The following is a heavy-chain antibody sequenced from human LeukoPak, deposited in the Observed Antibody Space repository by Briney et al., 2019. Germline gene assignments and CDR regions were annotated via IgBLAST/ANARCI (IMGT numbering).Heavy chain of an antibody. J-gene: IGHJ4*02. D-gene: IGHD3-22*01. CDR1: GFSFNTYS. V-gene: IGHV3-21*01. CDR2: IRSSSNFI. Sequence: GCSLRLSCAASGFSFNTYSMIWVRLAPGKGLEWLSSIRSSSNFIFYADSMKGRFTISRDNAKNSLFLQMNSLRADDTAVYYCARDLSGRDSSGYYRSFDCWGQGTLVTVSS. CDR3: ARDLSGRDSSGYYRSFDC.